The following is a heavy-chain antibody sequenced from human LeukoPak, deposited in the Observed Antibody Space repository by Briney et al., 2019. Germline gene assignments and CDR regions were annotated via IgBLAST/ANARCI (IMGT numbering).Heavy chain of an antibody. CDR1: GFTFDDYA. D-gene: IGHD4-23*01. Sequence: GGPLGLSCAASGFTFDDYAMHWVRQAPGKGLEWVSLISGDGGSTYYADSVKGRFTISRDNSKNSLYLQMNSLRTEDTALYYCATFEGLRWYAFDIWGQGTMVTVSS. V-gene: IGHV3-43*02. CDR3: ATFEGLRWYAFDI. J-gene: IGHJ3*02. CDR2: ISGDGGST.